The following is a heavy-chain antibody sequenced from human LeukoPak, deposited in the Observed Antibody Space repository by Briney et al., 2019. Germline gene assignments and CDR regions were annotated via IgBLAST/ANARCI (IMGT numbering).Heavy chain of an antibody. CDR3: ARESLGGSDAFDI. D-gene: IGHD1-14*01. J-gene: IGHJ3*02. CDR1: DAPISSYY. CDR2: IYYSGST. V-gene: IGHV4-59*01. Sequence: PSETLSLTCTVSDAPISSYYWSWIRRPPGKGLDWIGYIYYSGSTNYNPSLKSRVTISVDTPKNQFSLKLSSVTAADTAVYYCARESLGGSDAFDIWGQGTMVTASS.